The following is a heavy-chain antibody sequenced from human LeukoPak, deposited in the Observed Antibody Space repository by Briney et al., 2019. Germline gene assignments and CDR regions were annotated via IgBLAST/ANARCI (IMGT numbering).Heavy chain of an antibody. D-gene: IGHD3-22*01. CDR1: GFTFSSYG. J-gene: IGHJ6*02. CDR3: AKHAYYYDSSGYYYLAYYYYGMDV. CDR2: IWYDGSNK. V-gene: IGHV3-33*03. Sequence: GGSLRLSCAASGFTFSSYGMHWVRQAPGKGLEWVAVIWYDGSNKYYADSVKGRFTISRDNSKNTLYLQMNSLRAEDTAVYYCAKHAYYYDSSGYYYLAYYYYGMDVWGQGTTVTVSS.